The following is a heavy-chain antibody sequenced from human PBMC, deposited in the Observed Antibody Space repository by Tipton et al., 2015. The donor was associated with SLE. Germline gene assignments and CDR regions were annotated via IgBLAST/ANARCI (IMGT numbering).Heavy chain of an antibody. D-gene: IGHD6-13*01. CDR1: GVSISSGSYY. CDR3: ARGVQQLMPFDY. Sequence: TLSLTCTVSGVSISSGSYYWSWIRQPPGKGLEWCGYIYYSGSTNYNPSLKRRVTISVDTSKHQFSLKLSSVTAADTAVYYCARGVQQLMPFDYWGQGTLVSVSS. V-gene: IGHV4-61*01. J-gene: IGHJ4*02. CDR2: IYYSGST.